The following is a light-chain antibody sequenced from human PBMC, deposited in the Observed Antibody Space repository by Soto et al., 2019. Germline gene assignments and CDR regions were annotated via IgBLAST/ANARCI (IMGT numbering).Light chain of an antibody. J-gene: IGKJ1*01. V-gene: IGKV3-20*01. CDR1: QSVSSNF. CDR3: HQYSSSRRT. CDR2: GAS. Sequence: EVVLTHSPGTLSLSPGERVTLSCRASQSVSSNFLAWYQQKPGQAPRLLIYGASNRAAGIPDRFSGSGSGTDFTLTISRLEPEDFAVYYCHQYSSSRRTFGQGTK.